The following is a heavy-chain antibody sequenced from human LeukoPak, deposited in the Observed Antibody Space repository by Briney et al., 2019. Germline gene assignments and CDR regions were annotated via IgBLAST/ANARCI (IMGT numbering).Heavy chain of an antibody. J-gene: IGHJ4*02. CDR2: TVGGGDGT. D-gene: IGHD4-11*01. V-gene: IGHV3-23*01. CDR1: GFIFNNAW. Sequence: GGSLRLSCTASGFIFNNAWMNWVRQASGKGLEWVAVTVGGGDGTYYADSVKGRFTISRDNSNNTLYLQMNSLRAEDTAVYYCAKLTTSWGQGTLVTVSS. CDR3: AKLTTS.